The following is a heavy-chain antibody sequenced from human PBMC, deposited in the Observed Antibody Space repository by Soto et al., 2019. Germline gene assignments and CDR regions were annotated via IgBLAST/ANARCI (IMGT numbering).Heavy chain of an antibody. Sequence: EVQLLESGGGLVQPGGSLRLSCAASGFTFSSYAMSWVRQAPGKGLEWVSAISGSGGSTYYADSVKGRFTISRDNSKNXXDLQMNSLRAEDRGVYYCAKSPPPWHSSRPLYVVCWGQGPLVTVS. CDR3: AKSPPPWHSSRPLYVVC. J-gene: IGHJ4*02. D-gene: IGHD6-13*01. CDR2: ISGSGGST. CDR1: GFTFSSYA. V-gene: IGHV3-23*01.